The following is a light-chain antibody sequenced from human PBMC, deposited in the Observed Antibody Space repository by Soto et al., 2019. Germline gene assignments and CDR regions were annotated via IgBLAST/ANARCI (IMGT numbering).Light chain of an antibody. CDR1: QSVSRTY. CDR3: QQYGRSGT. CDR2: ATS. V-gene: IGKV3-20*01. Sequence: DIVMTQSPATLSVSPGERATLSCRASQSVSRTYLAWYQQKPVQAPRLLIYATSSRATGIPDRFSGSGSGTDFTLTISRLEPEDFAVYYCQQYGRSGTFGQGTKVDIK. J-gene: IGKJ1*01.